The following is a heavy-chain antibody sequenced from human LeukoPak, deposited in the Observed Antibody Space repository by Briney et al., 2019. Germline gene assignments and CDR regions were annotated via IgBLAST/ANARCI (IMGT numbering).Heavy chain of an antibody. J-gene: IGHJ4*02. D-gene: IGHD5-24*01. Sequence: PGRSLRLSCAASGFTFSSYAIHWVRQAPGKGLEWVAFIRYDGSNKYYADSVKGRFTISRDNSKNTLYLQMNSLRAEDTAVYYCASGTRYTIDYWGQGTLVTVSS. CDR1: GFTFSSYA. V-gene: IGHV3-30-3*01. CDR2: IRYDGSNK. CDR3: ASGTRYTIDY.